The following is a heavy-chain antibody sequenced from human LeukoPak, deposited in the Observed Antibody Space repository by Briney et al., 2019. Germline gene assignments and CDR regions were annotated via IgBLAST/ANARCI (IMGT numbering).Heavy chain of an antibody. CDR3: TTQRSIGY. Sequence: GGSLRLSCAASGFTFSTTWMNWVRQAPGKGLEWLARIKSNTDGGTTDYAALVKGRFTISRDDSKNTLFLQMNSLKTEDTAVYYCTTQRSIGYWGQGTLVTVSS. D-gene: IGHD3-10*01. V-gene: IGHV3-15*01. CDR1: GFTFSTTW. CDR2: IKSNTDGGTT. J-gene: IGHJ4*02.